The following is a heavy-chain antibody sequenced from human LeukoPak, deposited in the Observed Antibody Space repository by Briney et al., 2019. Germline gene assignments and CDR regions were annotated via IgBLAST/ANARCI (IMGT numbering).Heavy chain of an antibody. J-gene: IGHJ5*02. V-gene: IGHV1-18*01. D-gene: IGHD2-2*01. Sequence: ASVKVSCKASGYTFTSYGISWVRQAPGQGLEWMGWISAYNGNTNYAQKLQGRVTMTTDTSTSTAYMELRSLRSDDTAVYYCARGGGGYCSSTSCYYRFDPWGQGTLVTVSS. CDR3: ARGGGGYCSSTSCYYRFDP. CDR2: ISAYNGNT. CDR1: GYTFTSYG.